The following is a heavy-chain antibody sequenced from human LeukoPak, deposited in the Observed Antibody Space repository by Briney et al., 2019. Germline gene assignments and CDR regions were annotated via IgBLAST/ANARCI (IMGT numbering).Heavy chain of an antibody. CDR3: AKDPYYYGSGSYEVDY. D-gene: IGHD3-10*01. Sequence: GGSLRLSCAASGFTFSSFALHWVRQAPGKGLQWVAVISYDGNNKYYADSVKGRFTISRDNSKNTLYLQMNSLRAEDTAVYYCAKDPYYYGSGSYEVDYWGQGTLVTVSS. V-gene: IGHV3-30*01. CDR1: GFTFSSFA. CDR2: ISYDGNNK. J-gene: IGHJ4*02.